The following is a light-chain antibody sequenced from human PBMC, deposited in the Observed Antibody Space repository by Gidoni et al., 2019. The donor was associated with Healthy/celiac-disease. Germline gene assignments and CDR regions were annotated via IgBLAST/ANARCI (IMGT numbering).Light chain of an antibody. Sequence: EIVLTQSPATLSLSPGERATLSCRASQSVSSYLAWYQQKPGQAPRLLIYDASNRATGIPARFSGSESGTDFTLAVSSLEPEAFAVYSCQQRSNWPWTFXQXTKVEIK. J-gene: IGKJ1*01. CDR2: DAS. CDR1: QSVSSY. V-gene: IGKV3-11*01. CDR3: QQRSNWPWT.